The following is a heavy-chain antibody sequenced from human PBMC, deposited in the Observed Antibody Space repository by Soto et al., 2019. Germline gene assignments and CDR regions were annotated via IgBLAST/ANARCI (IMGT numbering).Heavy chain of an antibody. V-gene: IGHV1-18*01. J-gene: IGHJ4*02. CDR1: GYTFTTYN. D-gene: IGHD6-13*01. Sequence: GASVKVSCKASGYTFTTYNINWVRQAPGQGLEWMGWISANNGKTSYAQKVRGRVTMTTDTSTRTAYMELRSLRSDDTAVYYCAREALYSSGWYYSDYWGQGTPVTVSS. CDR3: AREALYSSGWYYSDY. CDR2: ISANNGKT.